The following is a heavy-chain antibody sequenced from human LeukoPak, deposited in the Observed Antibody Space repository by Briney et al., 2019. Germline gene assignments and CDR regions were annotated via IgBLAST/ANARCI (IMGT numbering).Heavy chain of an antibody. CDR1: GFTFSSYG. Sequence: GRSLRLSCAASGFTFSSYGMHWVRQAPGKGLEWVAVISYDGSNKYYADSVKGRFTISRDNSKNTLYLQMNSLRAEDTAVYYCARAAPRWELLRGSDYWGQGTLVTVSS. CDR3: ARAAPRWELLRGSDY. CDR2: ISYDGSNK. J-gene: IGHJ4*02. D-gene: IGHD1-26*01. V-gene: IGHV3-30*03.